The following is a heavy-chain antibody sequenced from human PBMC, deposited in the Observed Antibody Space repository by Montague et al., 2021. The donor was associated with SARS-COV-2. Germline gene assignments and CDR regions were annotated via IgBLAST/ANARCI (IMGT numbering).Heavy chain of an antibody. V-gene: IGHV4-34*01. CDR1: GGSFSTYS. J-gene: IGHJ6*03. CDR2: IHHGGST. D-gene: IGHD3-10*01. Sequence: SETLSLTCAVHGGSFSTYSWNWICQPPGKGLEWIGEIHHGGSTNYNPSLNIRVPISADTSTYQFSLKLTSVAAADTAGYYCARVGDGVVPSPILGVGPYYSYYDMDVWGKGTTVTVSS. CDR3: ARVGDGVVPSPILGVGPYYSYYDMDV.